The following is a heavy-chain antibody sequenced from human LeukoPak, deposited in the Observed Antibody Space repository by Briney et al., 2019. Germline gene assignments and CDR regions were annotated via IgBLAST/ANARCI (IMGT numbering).Heavy chain of an antibody. Sequence: ASVKVSCKASGYTFTSYAISWVRQAPGQGLEWMGRIIPILGIANYAQKFQGRVTITADKSTSTACMELSSLRSEDTAVYYCARDPGEYSSGWFVDYWGQGTLVTVSS. D-gene: IGHD6-19*01. J-gene: IGHJ4*02. CDR2: IIPILGIA. CDR3: ARDPGEYSSGWFVDY. CDR1: GYTFTSYA. V-gene: IGHV1-69*04.